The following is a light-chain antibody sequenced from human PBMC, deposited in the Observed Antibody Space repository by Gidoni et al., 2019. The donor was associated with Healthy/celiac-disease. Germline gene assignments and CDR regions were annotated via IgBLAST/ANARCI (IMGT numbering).Light chain of an antibody. J-gene: IGKJ2*01. CDR1: QSVSCSY. V-gene: IGKV3-20*01. CDR2: GAS. CDR3: QQYGSSLRT. Sequence: EIVLTPSPGTLSLSPGERATLSCRASQSVSCSYLTWYQQKPGKAPRLLIYGASSRATGIPDRFSGSGSGTDFTLTISRLRPAAFAVYYCQQYGSSLRTFGQGTKLEIK.